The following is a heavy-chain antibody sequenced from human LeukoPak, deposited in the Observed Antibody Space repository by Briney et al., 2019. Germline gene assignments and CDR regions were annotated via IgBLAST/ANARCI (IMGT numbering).Heavy chain of an antibody. CDR1: GFTFRNYA. D-gene: IGHD4-17*01. J-gene: IGHJ4*02. CDR2: ISYDGRNK. V-gene: IGHV3-30*04. CDR3: ARNDYGDYYFDY. Sequence: PGGSLRLSCAASGFTFRNYAMHWVRQAPGKGLEWVAIISYDGRNKYYGDSVRGRFTISRDNSKNTLYLQMNSLRAEDTAVYYCARNDYGDYYFDYWGQGTLVTVSS.